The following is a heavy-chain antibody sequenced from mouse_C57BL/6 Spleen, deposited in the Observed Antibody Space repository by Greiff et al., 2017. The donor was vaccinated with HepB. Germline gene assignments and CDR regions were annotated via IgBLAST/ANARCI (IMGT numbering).Heavy chain of an antibody. CDR3: ARKTYGNPWYFDV. V-gene: IGHV1-82*01. CDR2: IYPGDGDT. CDR1: GYAFSSSW. D-gene: IGHD2-1*01. Sequence: VKLQQSGPELVKPGASVKISCKASGYAFSSSWMNWVKQRPGKGLEWIGRIYPGDGDTNYNGKFKGKATLTADKSSSTAYMQLSSLTSEDSAVYFCARKTYGNPWYFDVWGTGTTVTVSS. J-gene: IGHJ1*03.